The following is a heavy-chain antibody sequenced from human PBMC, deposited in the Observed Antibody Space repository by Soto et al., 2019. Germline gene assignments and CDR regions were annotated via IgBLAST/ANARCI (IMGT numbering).Heavy chain of an antibody. CDR2: TYYRSKWYN. J-gene: IGHJ6*02. CDR1: GDSVSSNSAA. Sequence: SETLSLTCAISGDSVSSNSAAWNWIRQSPSRGLEWLGRTYYRSKWYNDYAVSVKSRITINPDTSKNQFSLQLNSVTPEDTAVYYCARDGIPTASYCSSTSCYYYYGMDVWGQGTTVTVSS. CDR3: ARDGIPTASYCSSTSCYYYYGMDV. V-gene: IGHV6-1*01. D-gene: IGHD2-2*01.